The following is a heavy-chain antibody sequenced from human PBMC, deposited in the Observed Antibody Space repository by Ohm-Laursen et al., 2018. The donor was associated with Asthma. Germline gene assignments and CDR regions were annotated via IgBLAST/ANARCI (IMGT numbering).Heavy chain of an antibody. CDR3: AKDRVYGDGLLAYDY. D-gene: IGHD2-8*01. J-gene: IGHJ4*02. Sequence: SLRLSCSASGFTFNKHHMTWVRQAPGKGLEWVSAIDGSGGRTYYADSVKGRFTISRDNPRNTLYLQMNSLRAEDTAVYYCAKDRVYGDGLLAYDYWGQGTLVTVSP. V-gene: IGHV3-23*01. CDR1: GFTFNKHH. CDR2: IDGSGGRT.